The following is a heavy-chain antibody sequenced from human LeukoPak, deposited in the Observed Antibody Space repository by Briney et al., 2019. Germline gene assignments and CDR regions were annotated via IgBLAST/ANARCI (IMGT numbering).Heavy chain of an antibody. CDR1: GFTFSGYW. CDR3: ARDHSSWSRNDFQH. Sequence: GGSLRLSCVTSGFTFSGYWMHWVRQAPGKGLVWVSRINSDGSSTSYADSVKGRFTISRDNAKNTLYLQMNSLRAEDTAVYYCARDHSSWSRNDFQHWGQGTLVTVSS. D-gene: IGHD6-13*01. CDR2: INSDGSST. J-gene: IGHJ1*01. V-gene: IGHV3-74*01.